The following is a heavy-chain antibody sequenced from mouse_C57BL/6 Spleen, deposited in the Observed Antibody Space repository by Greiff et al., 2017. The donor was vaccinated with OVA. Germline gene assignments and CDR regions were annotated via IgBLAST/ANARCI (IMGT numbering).Heavy chain of an antibody. V-gene: IGHV1-81*01. J-gene: IGHJ4*01. D-gene: IGHD1-1*01. CDR3: ARFYYYGSSYQYYAMDY. CDR1: GYTFTSYG. CDR2: IYPRSGNT. Sequence: VQLQQSGAELARPGASVKLSCKASGYTFTSYGISWVKQRTGQGLEWIGEIYPRSGNTYYNEKFKGKATLTADNSSSTAYMELRSLTSEDSAVYFCARFYYYGSSYQYYAMDYWGQGASVTVSS.